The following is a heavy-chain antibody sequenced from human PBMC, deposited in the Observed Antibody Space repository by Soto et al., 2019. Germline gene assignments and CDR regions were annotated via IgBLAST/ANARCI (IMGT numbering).Heavy chain of an antibody. Sequence: GGSLRLSCAASGFTFSSYWMHWVRQAPGKGLVWVSRINSDGSSSNYADSVKGRFTISRDNAKNTLYLQMNSLRAEDTAVYYCAGDQGYFDWLFPTEYFDYWGQGTLVTVSS. D-gene: IGHD3-9*01. J-gene: IGHJ4*02. CDR2: INSDGSSS. V-gene: IGHV3-74*01. CDR3: AGDQGYFDWLFPTEYFDY. CDR1: GFTFSSYW.